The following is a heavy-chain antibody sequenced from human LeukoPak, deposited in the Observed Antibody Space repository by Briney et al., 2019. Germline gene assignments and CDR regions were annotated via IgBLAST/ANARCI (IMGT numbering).Heavy chain of an antibody. CDR1: GHTFTGYY. CDR2: INPNSGGT. J-gene: IGHJ4*02. CDR3: ARYPGEWTYYYDSNHFDY. D-gene: IGHD3-22*01. V-gene: IGHV1-2*02. Sequence: ASVKVSCKASGHTFTGYYMHWVRQAPGQGLEWMGWINPNSGGTNYAQKFQGRVTMTRDTSISTAYMELSRLRSDDTAVYYCARYPGEWTYYYDSNHFDYWGQGTLVTVSS.